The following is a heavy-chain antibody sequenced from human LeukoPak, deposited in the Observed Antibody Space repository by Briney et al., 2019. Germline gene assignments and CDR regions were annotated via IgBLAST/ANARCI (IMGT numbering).Heavy chain of an antibody. Sequence: SETLSLTCAVYGGSFSGYYWSWIRQPPGKGLEWIGEINHSGSTNYNPSLKSRVTISVDTSKNQFSLKLSSVTAADTAVYYCVTENYDILTGYVFDYWGQGTLVTVSS. CDR1: GGSFSGYY. J-gene: IGHJ4*02. V-gene: IGHV4-34*01. CDR3: VTENYDILTGYVFDY. CDR2: INHSGST. D-gene: IGHD3-9*01.